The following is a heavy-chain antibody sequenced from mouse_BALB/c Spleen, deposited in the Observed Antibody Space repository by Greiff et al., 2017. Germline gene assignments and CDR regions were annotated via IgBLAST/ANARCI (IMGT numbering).Heavy chain of an antibody. V-gene: IGHV5-6-4*01. CDR3: TRDTDDYGYFDY. CDR2: ISSGGSYT. Sequence: EVKLVESGGGLVKPGGSLKLSCAASGFTFSSYTMSWVRQTPEKRLEWVATISSGGSYTYYPDSVKGRFTISRDNAKNTLYLQMSSLKSEDTAMYYCTRDTDDYGYFDYWGQGTTLTVSS. J-gene: IGHJ2*01. CDR1: GFTFSSYT. D-gene: IGHD2-4*01.